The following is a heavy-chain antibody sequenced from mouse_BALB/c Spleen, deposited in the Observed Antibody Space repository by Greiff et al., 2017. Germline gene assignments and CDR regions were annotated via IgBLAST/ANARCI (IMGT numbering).Heavy chain of an antibody. Sequence: EVKLQESGPSLVKPSQTLSLTCSVTGDSITSGYWNWIRKFPGNKLEYMGYISYSGSTYYNPSLKSRISITRDTSKNQYYLQLNSVTTEDTATYYCARWDYYGSSYEDYWGQGTTLTVSS. V-gene: IGHV3-8*02. CDR2: ISYSGST. D-gene: IGHD1-1*01. J-gene: IGHJ2*01. CDR1: GDSITSGY. CDR3: ARWDYYGSSYEDY.